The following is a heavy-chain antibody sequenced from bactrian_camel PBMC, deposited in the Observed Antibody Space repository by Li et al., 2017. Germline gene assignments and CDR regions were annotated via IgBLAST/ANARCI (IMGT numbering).Heavy chain of an antibody. J-gene: IGHJ4*01. D-gene: IGHD1*01. CDR3: AARTDLCGWTLRDYNYAF. CDR2: IGVSGTK. Sequence: HVQLVESGGDSVQAGGTLRLSCVASGHTDSIDSLITMGWLRQAPGKEREGVPFIGVSGTKAYADSVKGRFSVSKGNAKNTLYLDMTNLKPEDTGMYYCAARTDLCGWTLRDYNYAFWGQGTQVTVS. CDR1: GHTDSIDSLIT. V-gene: IGHV3S53*01.